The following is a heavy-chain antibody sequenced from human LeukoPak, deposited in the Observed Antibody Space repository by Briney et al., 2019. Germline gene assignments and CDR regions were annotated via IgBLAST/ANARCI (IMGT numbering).Heavy chain of an antibody. CDR1: GHSIINSYY. Sequence: SETLSLTCTVSGHSIINSYYWGWIRQPPGKGLEWIGSIYYSGSTYYNPSLKSRVTISVDTSKNQFSLKLSSVTAADTAVYYCASMCCSSTSCYFYYYYYTDVWGEGTTVTVSS. CDR2: IYYSGST. J-gene: IGHJ6*03. CDR3: ASMCCSSTSCYFYYYYYTDV. V-gene: IGHV4-38-2*02. D-gene: IGHD2-2*01.